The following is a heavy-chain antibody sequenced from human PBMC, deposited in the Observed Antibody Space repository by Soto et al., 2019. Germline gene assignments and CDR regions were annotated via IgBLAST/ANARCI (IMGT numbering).Heavy chain of an antibody. CDR1: GFTFSSYA. D-gene: IGHD3-3*01. J-gene: IGHJ5*02. V-gene: IGHV3-23*01. CDR2: ISGSGGST. Sequence: GGSLRLSCAASGFTFSSYAMSWVRQAPGKGLEWVSAISGSGGSTYYADSVKGRFTISRDNSKNTLYLQMNSLRAEDTAVYYCAKKGGSKYDFWSGYYRGWFDPWGQGTLVTVSS. CDR3: AKKGGSKYDFWSGYYRGWFDP.